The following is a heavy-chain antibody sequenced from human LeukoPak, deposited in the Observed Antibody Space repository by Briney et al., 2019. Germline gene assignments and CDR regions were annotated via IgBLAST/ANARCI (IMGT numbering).Heavy chain of an antibody. CDR2: ISGSGGST. J-gene: IGHJ6*02. CDR3: ARDPPYYYYGMDV. CDR1: GFTFSSYA. V-gene: IGHV3-23*01. Sequence: PGGSLRLSCAASGFTFSSYAMGWVRQAPGKGLEWVSAISGSGGSTYYADSVKGRFTISRDHSKNTLYLQMNNLRAEDTAVYYCARDPPYYYYGMDVWGQGTTVTVSS.